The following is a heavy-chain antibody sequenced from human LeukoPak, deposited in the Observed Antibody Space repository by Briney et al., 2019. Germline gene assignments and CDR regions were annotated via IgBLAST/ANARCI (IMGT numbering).Heavy chain of an antibody. CDR2: ISGSGGST. D-gene: IGHD2-21*01. Sequence: GGSLRLSCAASGFTFSSYAMSWVRQAPGKGLEWVSAISGSGGSTYYADSVKGRFTISRDNSKNTLYLQMNSPRAEDTAVYYCAKFLPTHIVVANYYFDYWGQGTLVTVSS. V-gene: IGHV3-23*01. CDR1: GFTFSSYA. CDR3: AKFLPTHIVVANYYFDY. J-gene: IGHJ4*02.